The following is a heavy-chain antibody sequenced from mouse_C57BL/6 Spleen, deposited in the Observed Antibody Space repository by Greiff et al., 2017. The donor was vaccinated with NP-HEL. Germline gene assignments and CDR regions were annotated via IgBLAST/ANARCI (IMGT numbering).Heavy chain of an antibody. V-gene: IGHV1-52*01. CDR2: IDPSDSET. CDR1: GYTFTSYW. D-gene: IGHD2-3*01. Sequence: QVQLQQPGAELVRPGSSVKLSCKASGYTFTSYWMHWVKQRPIQGLEWIGNIDPSDSETHYNQKFKDKATLTVDKSSSTAYMQLSSLTSEDSAVCYCARGDGYSLFDYWGQGTTLTVSS. J-gene: IGHJ2*01. CDR3: ARGDGYSLFDY.